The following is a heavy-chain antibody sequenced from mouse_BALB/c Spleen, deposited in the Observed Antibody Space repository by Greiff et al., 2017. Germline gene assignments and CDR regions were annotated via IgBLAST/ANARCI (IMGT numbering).Heavy chain of an antibody. Sequence: EVKVEESGGGLVKLGGSLKLSCAASGFTFSSYYMSWVRQTPEKRLELVAAINSNGGSTYYPDTVKGRFTISRDNAKNTLYLQMSSLKSEDTALYYCARTGITMYYFDYWGQGTTLTVSS. CDR1: GFTFSSYY. D-gene: IGHD2-4*01. CDR2: INSNGGST. J-gene: IGHJ2*01. CDR3: ARTGITMYYFDY. V-gene: IGHV5-6-2*01.